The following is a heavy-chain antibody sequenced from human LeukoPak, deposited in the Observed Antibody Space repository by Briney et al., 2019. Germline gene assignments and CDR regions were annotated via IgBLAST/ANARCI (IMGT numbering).Heavy chain of an antibody. CDR1: GFTFSSYA. V-gene: IGHV3-23*01. J-gene: IGHJ1*01. D-gene: IGHD3-22*01. CDR3: LCDSSGYYLEYFQH. Sequence: PGGSLRLSCAASGFTFSSYAMSWVRQAPGKGLEWVSAISGSGGSTYYADSVKGRFTISRDNSKNTLYLQMNSLRAEDTAVYYCLCDSSGYYLEYFQHWGQGTLVTVSS. CDR2: ISGSGGST.